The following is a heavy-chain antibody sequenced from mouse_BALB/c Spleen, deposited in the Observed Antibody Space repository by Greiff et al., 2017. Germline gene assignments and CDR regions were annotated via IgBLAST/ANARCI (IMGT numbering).Heavy chain of an antibody. CDR2: INPSNGRT. CDR1: GYTFTSYW. D-gene: IGHD1-1*01. Sequence: QVQLQQPGAELVKPGASVKLSCKASGYTFTSYWMHWVKQRPGQGLEWIGEINPSNGRTNYNEKFKSKATLTVDKSSSTAYMQLSSLTSEDSAVYYCARWSGSSFDYWGQGTTLTVSS. J-gene: IGHJ2*01. V-gene: IGHV1S81*02. CDR3: ARWSGSSFDY.